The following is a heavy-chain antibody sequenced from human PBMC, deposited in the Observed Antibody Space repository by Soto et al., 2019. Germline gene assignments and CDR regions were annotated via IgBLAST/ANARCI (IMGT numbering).Heavy chain of an antibody. J-gene: IGHJ6*02. CDR3: TTEGSSSYYYYYYGMDV. CDR2: IKSKTDGGTT. D-gene: IGHD6-6*01. Sequence: EVQLVESGGGLVKPGGSLRLSCAASGFTFSNAWMNWVRQAPGKGLEWVGRIKSKTDGGTTDYAAPVKGRFTISRDDSKNTLYLQMNSLKTEDTAGYYCTTEGSSSYYYYYYGMDVWGQGTTVTVSS. V-gene: IGHV3-15*07. CDR1: GFTFSNAW.